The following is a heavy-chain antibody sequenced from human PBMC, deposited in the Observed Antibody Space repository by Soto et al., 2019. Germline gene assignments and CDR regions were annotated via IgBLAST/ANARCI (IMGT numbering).Heavy chain of an antibody. CDR3: ARDIPMTTEFSNWFEP. J-gene: IGHJ5*02. Sequence: ASVKVSCKVSGYTLTGLSMHWVRQAPGKGLEWMGGFDPEDGETIYAQKFQGRVTMTEDTSTGTAYMELSSLRSDDTAVYYCARDIPMTTEFSNWFEPWGQGTLVTVSS. V-gene: IGHV1-24*01. CDR2: FDPEDGET. CDR1: GYTLTGLS. D-gene: IGHD4-17*01.